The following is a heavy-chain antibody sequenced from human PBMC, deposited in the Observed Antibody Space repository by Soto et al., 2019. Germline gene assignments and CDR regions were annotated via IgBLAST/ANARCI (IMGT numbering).Heavy chain of an antibody. J-gene: IGHJ3*02. Sequence: QVQLQESGPGLVKPSQTLSLTCTVSGGSISSGDYYWSWIRQPPGKGLEWIAYIYYSGSTYYNPSLKGRLTIPLDTSESQFGLKLSSVTAADTAVHYCARVHGFAFDIWGQGTMVTVSS. D-gene: IGHD3-10*01. CDR1: GGSISSGDYY. V-gene: IGHV4-30-4*01. CDR2: IYYSGST. CDR3: ARVHGFAFDI.